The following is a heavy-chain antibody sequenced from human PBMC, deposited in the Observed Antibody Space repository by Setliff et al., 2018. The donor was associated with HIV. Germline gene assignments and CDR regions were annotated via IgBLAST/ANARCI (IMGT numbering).Heavy chain of an antibody. V-gene: IGHV3-30*03. CDR3: ARVRLYNTALDY. CDR2: ISYDGSNK. D-gene: IGHD3-3*01. J-gene: IGHJ4*02. CDR1: GFTFSSYG. Sequence: GGSLRLSCAASGFTFSSYGMHWVRQAPGKGLEWVAVISYDGSNKYYADSVKGRFTISRDNSKNTLYLQMNSLRPEDTAVYYCARVRLYNTALDYWGQGTLVTVSS.